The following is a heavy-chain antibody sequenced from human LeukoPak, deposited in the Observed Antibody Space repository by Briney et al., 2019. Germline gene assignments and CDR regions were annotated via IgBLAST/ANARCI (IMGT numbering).Heavy chain of an antibody. CDR1: GGSISSYY. Sequence: KPSETLSLTCTVSGGSISSYYWSWIRQPPGKGLEWIGYIYYSGSTNYNPSLKSRVTISVDTSENQFSLKLSSVTAADTAVYYCARDRAVAGTFDPWGQGTLVTVSS. D-gene: IGHD6-19*01. CDR2: IYYSGST. CDR3: ARDRAVAGTFDP. J-gene: IGHJ5*02. V-gene: IGHV4-59*01.